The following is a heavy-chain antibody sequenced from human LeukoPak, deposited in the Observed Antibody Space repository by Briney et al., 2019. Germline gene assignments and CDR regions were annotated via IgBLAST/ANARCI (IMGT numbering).Heavy chain of an antibody. Sequence: GGSLRLSCAASGFTFSSYAVSWVRQAPGKGLEGGSAISGGGDNTYYADSVKGRFTISRDNSKNTLYLHMNSLRAEDTAVYYCAKERGSLPAGQNRFDYWGQGTLVTVSS. CDR2: ISGGGDNT. CDR3: AKERGSLPAGQNRFDY. D-gene: IGHD2-2*01. V-gene: IGHV3-23*01. J-gene: IGHJ4*02. CDR1: GFTFSSYA.